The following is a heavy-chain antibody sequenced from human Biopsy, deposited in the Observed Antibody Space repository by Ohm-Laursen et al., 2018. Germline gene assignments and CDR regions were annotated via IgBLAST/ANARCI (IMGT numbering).Heavy chain of an antibody. V-gene: IGHV3-23*01. D-gene: IGHD2-15*01. Sequence: GSLRLSCAASGFTLSYYSMTWVRQAPGKGLEWVSTISGSGSTTYYADSVKGRFTISRDNSKNTLYLQMNSLRAEDTAVYYCAKDHCSGGTCYSDGPVFDFWGQGTLVTVSS. CDR1: GFTLSYYS. J-gene: IGHJ4*02. CDR2: ISGSGSTT. CDR3: AKDHCSGGTCYSDGPVFDF.